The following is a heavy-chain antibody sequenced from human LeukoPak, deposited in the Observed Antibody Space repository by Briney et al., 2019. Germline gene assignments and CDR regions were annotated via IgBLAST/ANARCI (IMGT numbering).Heavy chain of an antibody. CDR3: GRGEYYYYYYYMDV. D-gene: IGHD2/OR15-2a*01. CDR2: IYYSGST. J-gene: IGHJ6*03. Sequence: PSETLSLTCTVSGGSISSSSYYWGWIRQPPGKGLEWIGSIYYSGSTYYNPSLKSRVTISVDRSKNQFSLKLSSVTAADTAIYYCGRGEYYYYYYYMDVWGKGTTVTVSS. V-gene: IGHV4-39*01. CDR1: GGSISSSSYY.